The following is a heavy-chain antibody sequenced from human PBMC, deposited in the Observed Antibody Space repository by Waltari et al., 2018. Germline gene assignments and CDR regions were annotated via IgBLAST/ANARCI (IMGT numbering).Heavy chain of an antibody. CDR2: INSDGSST. CDR3: ARMSGYCSGGSCYSNLDY. D-gene: IGHD2-15*01. Sequence: EVQLVESGGGLVQPGGYLGLSCAASGFTFSSYWMHWVRQAPGKGLVCVSRINSDGSSTSYADSVKGRFTISRDNAKNTLYLQMNSLRAEDTAVYYCARMSGYCSGGSCYSNLDYWGQGTLVTVSS. J-gene: IGHJ4*02. CDR1: GFTFSSYW. V-gene: IGHV3-74*01.